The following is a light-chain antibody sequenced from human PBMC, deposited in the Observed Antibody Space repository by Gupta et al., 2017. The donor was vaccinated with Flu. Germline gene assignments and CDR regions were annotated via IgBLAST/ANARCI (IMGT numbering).Light chain of an antibody. CDR2: AAS. V-gene: IGKV1-39*01. CDR1: QSVSSS. J-gene: IGKJ1*01. Sequence: DIQMTQSPSSLSASVGDRVTITCRASQSVSSSLNWYQQKPGEGPKLLIYAASNLHRGVPSRFSGSGSGTDFILTLSSLQPEDFATYYCQQSDIRPWTFDQGTKVEIK. CDR3: QQSDIRPWT.